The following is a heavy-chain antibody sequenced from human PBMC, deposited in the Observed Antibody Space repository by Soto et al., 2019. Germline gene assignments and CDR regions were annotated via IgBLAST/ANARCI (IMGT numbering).Heavy chain of an antibody. D-gene: IGHD6-13*01. V-gene: IGHV3-33*01. CDR2: IWYDGSNK. CDR3: ARERQLTSFIAAADKDAFDI. Sequence: GGSLRLSCAASGFTFSSYGMHWVRQAPGKGLEWVAVIWYDGSNKYYADSVKGRFTISRDNSKNTLYLQMNSLRAEDTAVDYCARERQLTSFIAAADKDAFDIWGQGTMVTV. J-gene: IGHJ3*02. CDR1: GFTFSSYG.